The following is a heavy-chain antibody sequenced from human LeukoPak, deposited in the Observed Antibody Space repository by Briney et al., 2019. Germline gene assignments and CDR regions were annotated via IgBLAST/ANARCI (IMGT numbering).Heavy chain of an antibody. CDR2: IIPIFGTA. CDR1: GGTFSSYA. J-gene: IGHJ6*04. D-gene: IGHD2-2*01. Sequence: ASVKVSCKASGGTFSSYAISWVRRAPGQGLEWMGGIIPIFGTANYAQKFQGRVTITADESTSTAYMELSSLRSEDTAVYYCAVKRGGYCSSTSCYFSHGMDVWGKGTTVTVSS. V-gene: IGHV1-69*13. CDR3: AVKRGGYCSSTSCYFSHGMDV.